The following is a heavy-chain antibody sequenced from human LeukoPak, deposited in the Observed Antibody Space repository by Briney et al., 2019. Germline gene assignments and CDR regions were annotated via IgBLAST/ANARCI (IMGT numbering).Heavy chain of an antibody. Sequence: SETLSLTCTVSGGSISSYYWSWIRQPPGKGLEWIGYIYYSGSTNYNPSLKSRVTISVDTSKNQFSLKLSSVTAADTAVYYRARINSSGWYYFDYWGQGTLVTVSS. J-gene: IGHJ4*02. CDR3: ARINSSGWYYFDY. V-gene: IGHV4-59*08. D-gene: IGHD6-19*01. CDR2: IYYSGST. CDR1: GGSISSYY.